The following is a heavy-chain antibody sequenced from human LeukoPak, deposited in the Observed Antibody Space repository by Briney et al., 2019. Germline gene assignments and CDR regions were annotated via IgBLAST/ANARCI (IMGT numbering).Heavy chain of an antibody. D-gene: IGHD1-14*01. CDR2: KKQDGSDK. V-gene: IGHV3-7*01. CDR1: GFTFSSYW. Sequence: GGSLRLSCAASGFTFSSYWMTWVRQAPGKGPEWVANKKQDGSDKYYVDSVKGRFTISRDNAKNSLYLQMNSLRAEDTAVYYCARGIQTGVDWFDPWGQGTLVTVSS. J-gene: IGHJ5*02. CDR3: ARGIQTGVDWFDP.